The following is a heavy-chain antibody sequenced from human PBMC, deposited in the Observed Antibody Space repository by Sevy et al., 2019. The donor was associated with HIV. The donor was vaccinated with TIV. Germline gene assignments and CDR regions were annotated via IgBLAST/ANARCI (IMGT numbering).Heavy chain of an antibody. CDR3: ARDALLLWFGELLRFDY. D-gene: IGHD3-10*01. CDR1: GYTFTSYG. J-gene: IGHJ4*02. V-gene: IGHV1-18*01. CDR2: ISAYNRNT. Sequence: GTVKVSCKASGYTFTSYGISWVRQAPRQGLERRGWISAYNRNTNYAQKLQGRVTMTTDRSTSTAYMELRSLRSDDTAMYYCARDALLLWFGELLRFDYWGQGTLVNVSS.